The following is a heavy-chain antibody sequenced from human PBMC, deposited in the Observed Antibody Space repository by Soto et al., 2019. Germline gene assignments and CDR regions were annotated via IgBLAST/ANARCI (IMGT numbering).Heavy chain of an antibody. J-gene: IGHJ6*02. Sequence: PGESLKISCKGSGYSFTSYWISWVRQMPGKGLEWMGRIDPSDSYTNYSPSFQGHVTISADKSISTAYLQWSNLKASDTAMYYCARQFGAAGYYYYGMDVWGQGTTLTLSS. V-gene: IGHV5-10-1*01. CDR1: GYSFTSYW. CDR2: IDPSDSYT. CDR3: ARQFGAAGYYYYGMDV. D-gene: IGHD6-13*01.